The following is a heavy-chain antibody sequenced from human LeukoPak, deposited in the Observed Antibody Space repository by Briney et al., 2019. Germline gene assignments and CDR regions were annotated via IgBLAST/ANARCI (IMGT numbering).Heavy chain of an antibody. Sequence: ASVKVSCKASGYTFTGYYMHWVRQAPGQGLEWMGWINPNSGGTNYAQKFQGRVTMTEDTSTDTAYMELSSLRSEDTAVYYCATSPTSGYSYGSFDYWGQGTLVTVSS. D-gene: IGHD5-18*01. CDR1: GYTFTGYY. CDR2: INPNSGGT. J-gene: IGHJ4*02. CDR3: ATSPTSGYSYGSFDY. V-gene: IGHV1-2*02.